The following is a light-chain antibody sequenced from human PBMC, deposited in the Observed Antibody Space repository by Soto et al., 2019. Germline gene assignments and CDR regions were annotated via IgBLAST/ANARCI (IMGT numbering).Light chain of an antibody. CDR2: GVS. CDR1: SSDVGGYNH. Sequence: QSALTQPASVSGSPGQSITISCTGTSSDVGGYNHVSWYQHPPGRAPKLILFGVSDRPSGVSHRFSGSKSGNTASLTISGLQAQDEADYYCCSYTSLSSVVFGGGTKVTVL. CDR3: CSYTSLSSVV. J-gene: IGLJ2*01. V-gene: IGLV2-14*01.